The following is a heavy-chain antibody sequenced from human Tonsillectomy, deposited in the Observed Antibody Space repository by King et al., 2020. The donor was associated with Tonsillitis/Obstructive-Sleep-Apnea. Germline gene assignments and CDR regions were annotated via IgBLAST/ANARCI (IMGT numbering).Heavy chain of an antibody. D-gene: IGHD4-17*01. J-gene: IGHJ4*02. CDR2: IDPSDSYT. CDR1: GYSFTSYW. CDR3: ARRIDYGDYVDY. Sequence: VQLVESGAEVKKPGESLRLSCKGSGYSFTSYWISWVRQMPGKGLEWMGRIDPSDSYTNYSPSFQGHVTISADKSISTAYLQWSSLKASDTAMYYCARRIDYGDYVDYWGQGTLVTVSS. V-gene: IGHV5-10-1*01.